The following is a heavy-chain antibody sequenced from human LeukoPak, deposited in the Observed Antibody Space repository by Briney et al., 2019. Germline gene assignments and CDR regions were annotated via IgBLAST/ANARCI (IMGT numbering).Heavy chain of an antibody. CDR3: ARRSNINWLFDY. D-gene: IGHD1-1*01. CDR1: GYTFTGNY. J-gene: IGHJ4*02. CDR2: INPNSGGT. Sequence: ASVKVSCKASGYTFTGNYMHWVRQAPGQGLEWMGWINPNSGGTNYAQEFQGRVTMTRDTSISTAYMELSRLRSDDTAVYYCARRSNINWLFDYWGQGTLVTVSS. V-gene: IGHV1-2*02.